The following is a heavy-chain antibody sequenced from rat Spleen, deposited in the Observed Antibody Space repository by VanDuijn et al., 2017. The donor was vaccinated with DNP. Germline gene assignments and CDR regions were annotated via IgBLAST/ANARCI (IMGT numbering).Heavy chain of an antibody. D-gene: IGHD1-3*01. CDR3: ASLWTLTY. CDR1: GFTFSNYY. CDR2: ISTGGGST. Sequence: EVLLVESDGGLVQPGRSLKLSCAASGFTFSNYYMAWVRQAPTKGLEWVAYISTGGGSTYYRDTVKGRFTISRDNAKSTLYLQMDSLRSEDTATYYCASLWTLTYWGQGTLVTVSS. V-gene: IGHV5-27*01. J-gene: IGHJ3*01.